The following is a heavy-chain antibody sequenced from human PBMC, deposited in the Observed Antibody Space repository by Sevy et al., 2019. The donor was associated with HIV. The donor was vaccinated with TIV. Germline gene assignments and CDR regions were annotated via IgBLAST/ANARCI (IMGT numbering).Heavy chain of an antibody. CDR1: GFTFSHAW. CDR2: IKSKPDGGTT. CDR3: STDPIIVLLVTDGMDV. Sequence: GGSLRLSCAASGFTFSHAWMSWVRQAPGKGLEWVGRIKSKPDGGTTDYAAPVKGRFTISRDDSKNTLFLQMNSLKTEDTAVYYCSTDPIIVLLVTDGMDVWGRGTTVTVSS. V-gene: IGHV3-15*01. J-gene: IGHJ6*02. D-gene: IGHD2-8*02.